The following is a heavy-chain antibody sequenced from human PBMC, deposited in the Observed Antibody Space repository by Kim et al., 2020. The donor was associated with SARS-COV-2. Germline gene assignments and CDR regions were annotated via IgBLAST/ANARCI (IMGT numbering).Heavy chain of an antibody. CDR3: ARAGRRYYFDY. CDR2: GT. V-gene: IGHV1-2*04. D-gene: IGHD1-26*01. Sequence: GTNVAQHFQGWVTMTRDTSISTAYMELSRLRSDDTAVYYCARAGRRYYFDYWGQGTLVTVSS. J-gene: IGHJ4*02.